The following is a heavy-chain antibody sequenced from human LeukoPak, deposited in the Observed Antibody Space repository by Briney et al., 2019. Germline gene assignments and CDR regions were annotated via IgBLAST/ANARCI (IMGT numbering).Heavy chain of an antibody. Sequence: GGSLRLPCAASGFTFSDYCMSWIRQAPGKGLEWVSYISSSGSTIYYADSVKGRFTISRDNAKNSLYLQMNSLRAEDTAVYYCYGDERFVPDYYYYMDVWGKGTTVTVSS. V-gene: IGHV3-11*04. J-gene: IGHJ6*03. CDR2: ISSSGSTI. D-gene: IGHD4-17*01. CDR3: YGDERFVPDYYYYMDV. CDR1: GFTFSDYC.